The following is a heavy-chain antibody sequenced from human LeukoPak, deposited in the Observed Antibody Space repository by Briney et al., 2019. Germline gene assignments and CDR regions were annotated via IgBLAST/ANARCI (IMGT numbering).Heavy chain of an antibody. J-gene: IGHJ6*03. CDR2: IIPIFGTA. CDR1: GGTFSSYA. V-gene: IGHV1-69*05. D-gene: IGHD5-24*01. CDR3: ARGRDGSYYYYYMDV. Sequence: SVKVSCKASGGTFSSYAISGVRQAPGQGLEWMGGIIPIFGTANYAQKFQGRVTITTDESTSTAYMELSSLRSEDTAVYYCARGRDGSYYYYYMDVWGKGTTVTVSS.